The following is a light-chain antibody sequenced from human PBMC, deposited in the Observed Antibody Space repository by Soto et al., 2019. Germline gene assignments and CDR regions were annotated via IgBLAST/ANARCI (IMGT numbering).Light chain of an antibody. CDR2: EVT. J-gene: IGLJ1*01. V-gene: IGLV2-14*01. CDR1: SSDVGGYNS. Sequence: QSALTQPASVSGSPGQSITISCTGTSSDVGGYNSVSWYQQHPGKAPKLMIYEVTNRPSGVSNRFSGSKSGNTASLTISGLQAEDEADYYCSSYSSSSTPNVFGAGTKLTV. CDR3: SSYSSSSTPNV.